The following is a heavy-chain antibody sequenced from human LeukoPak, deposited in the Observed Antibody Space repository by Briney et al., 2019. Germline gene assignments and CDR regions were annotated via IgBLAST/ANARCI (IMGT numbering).Heavy chain of an antibody. Sequence: PGRSLRLSCEASGFXFSSYGIHWVRQAPGKGLEWMAVISYDGSNKYYVDSVQGRFTISRDNSKNTVSLQMNGLRAEDTAVYHCAMTTVTAYSFYYGIDVWGQGTTVTVS. V-gene: IGHV3-30*03. D-gene: IGHD4-17*01. CDR3: AMTTVTAYSFYYGIDV. CDR2: ISYDGSNK. J-gene: IGHJ6*02. CDR1: GFXFSSYG.